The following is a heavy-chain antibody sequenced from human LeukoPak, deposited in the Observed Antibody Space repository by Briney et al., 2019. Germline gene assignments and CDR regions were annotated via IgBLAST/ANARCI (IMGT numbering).Heavy chain of an antibody. CDR3: ARDHEDYLVDY. V-gene: IGHV3-30*04. D-gene: IGHD2/OR15-2a*01. J-gene: IGHJ4*02. Sequence: GGSLRLSCAVSGFTFSLYEMNWVRQAPGKGLEWVAVISYDGSNKYYADSVKGRFTISRDNSKNTLYLQMNSLRAEDTAVYYCARDHEDYLVDYWGQGALVTVSS. CDR1: GFTFSLYE. CDR2: ISYDGSNK.